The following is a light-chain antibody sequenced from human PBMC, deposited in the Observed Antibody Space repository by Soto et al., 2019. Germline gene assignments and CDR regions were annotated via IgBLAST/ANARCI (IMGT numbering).Light chain of an antibody. V-gene: IGKV1-5*03. CDR2: KAS. J-gene: IGKJ2*01. CDR1: QSISSW. CDR3: QQYNIYYT. Sequence: DIQMTQSPSTLSASVGDRVTITCRAGQSISSWLAWYQRKPGKAPKLLIYKASSLESGVPSRFSGSGSGTEFTLTISSLQPDDFATYYCQQYNIYYTFGQGTKLEIK.